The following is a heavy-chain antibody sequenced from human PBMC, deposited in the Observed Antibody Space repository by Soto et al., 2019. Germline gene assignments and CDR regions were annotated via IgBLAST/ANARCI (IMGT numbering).Heavy chain of an antibody. J-gene: IGHJ6*02. CDR3: ASPTREWLPPARDYYYGMDV. Sequence: QVQLVQSGAEVKKPGSSVKVSCKASGGTFSSYAISWVRQAPGQGLEWMGGIIPIFGTANYAQKFQGRVTSTADKATITAYMELGSRRSEDTAVYYCASPTREWLPPARDYYYGMDVWGQGTTVTVSS. CDR2: IIPIFGTA. CDR1: GGTFSSYA. V-gene: IGHV1-69*06. D-gene: IGHD3-3*01.